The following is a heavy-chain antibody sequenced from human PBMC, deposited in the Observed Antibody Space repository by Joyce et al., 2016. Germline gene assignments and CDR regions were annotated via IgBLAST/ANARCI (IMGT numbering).Heavy chain of an antibody. CDR2: IIPIFSTT. D-gene: IGHD5-12*01. CDR1: GHTFSNYA. CDR3: AASPFADSSGYYYFDS. Sequence: QVQLVQSGAEVKKPGSSVKVSCRASGHTFSNYAISWVRQAPGQGLQWMGGIIPIFSTTIHAQNVQGRLTVTADESTGTAYMELTSLRSEDTAVYYCAASPFADSSGYYYFDSWGQGTLVTVSS. V-gene: IGHV1-69*01. J-gene: IGHJ4*02.